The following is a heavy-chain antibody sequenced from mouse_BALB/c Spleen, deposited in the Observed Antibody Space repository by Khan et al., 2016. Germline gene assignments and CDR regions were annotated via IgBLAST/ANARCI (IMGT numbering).Heavy chain of an antibody. J-gene: IGHJ3*01. CDR2: IYPSDIYT. CDR3: TRGESTMIRWFAY. CDR1: GYTFTSYW. D-gene: IGHD2-4*01. Sequence: QVQLKQSGAELVRPGASVKLSCKASGYTFTSYWINWMKQRPGQGLEWIGNIYPSDIYTTYNQKFKDKATLTVDKSSSTAYMQLSIPTSEDSAIYYCTRGESTMIRWFAYWGQGTLVTVSA. V-gene: IGHV1-69*02.